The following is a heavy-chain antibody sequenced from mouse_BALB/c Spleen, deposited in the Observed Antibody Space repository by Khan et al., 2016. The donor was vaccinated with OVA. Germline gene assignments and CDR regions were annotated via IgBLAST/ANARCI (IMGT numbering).Heavy chain of an antibody. CDR1: GYTFTDYY. V-gene: IGHV1-77*01. Sequence: QVQLKESGAELARPGASVKLSCKASGYTFTDYYLNWVKQRTGQGLEWIGDIYPGSGNTYYNERFKGKATLTADKSSSTAYMQLSSLTSEDSAVYFCARSGTGSFAYWGQGPLVTVSA. J-gene: IGHJ3*01. CDR3: ARSGTGSFAY. D-gene: IGHD4-1*01. CDR2: IYPGSGNT.